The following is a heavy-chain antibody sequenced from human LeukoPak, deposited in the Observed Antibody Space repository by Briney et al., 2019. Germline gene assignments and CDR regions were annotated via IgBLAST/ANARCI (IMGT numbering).Heavy chain of an antibody. CDR3: ARGLYDPLWFDP. Sequence: GGSLRLSCAASGFTFRSYSMDWVRQAPGKGLEWVSYISSSSNTIYYADSVKGRFTISRDNAKNSLYLQMNSLRAEDTAVYYCARGLYDPLWFDPWGQGTLVTVSS. V-gene: IGHV3-48*01. CDR1: GFTFRSYS. D-gene: IGHD3-3*01. J-gene: IGHJ5*02. CDR2: ISSSSNTI.